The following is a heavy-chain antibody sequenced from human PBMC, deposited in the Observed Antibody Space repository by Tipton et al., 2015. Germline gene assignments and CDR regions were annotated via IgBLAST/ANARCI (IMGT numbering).Heavy chain of an antibody. CDR3: ARDRGSGAYYRY. D-gene: IGHD3-10*01. V-gene: IGHV3-48*02. Sequence: SLRLSCAASGFSFSYYGMSWVRQAPGKGLQWVSYIGPRSDTIYYADSVKGRFTISRDNAKDSLYLQMNGLRDDDTAVYYCARDRGSGAYYRYWGQGTLVTVSS. CDR2: IGPRSDTI. J-gene: IGHJ4*02. CDR1: GFSFSYYG.